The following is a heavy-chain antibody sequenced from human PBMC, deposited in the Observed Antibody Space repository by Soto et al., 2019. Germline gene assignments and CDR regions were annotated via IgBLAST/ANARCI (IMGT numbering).Heavy chain of an antibody. V-gene: IGHV3-23*01. CDR2: TGGSGSST. J-gene: IGHJ4*02. Sequence: GGSLRLSCAATGFTFSNYAMSWVRQAPGKGLEWVSSTGGSGSSTYYADSVKGRFTISRDNSKNTLYLQMNSLRAEDTAVYYCAKDVVGIAGRRGGFDYWGQGALVTVSS. CDR3: AKDVVGIAGRRGGFDY. D-gene: IGHD6-6*01. CDR1: GFTFSNYA.